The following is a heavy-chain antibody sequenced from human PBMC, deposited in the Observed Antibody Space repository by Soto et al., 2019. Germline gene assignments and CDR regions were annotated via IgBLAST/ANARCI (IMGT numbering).Heavy chain of an antibody. Sequence: QVQLQQWGAGLLKPSETLSLTCAVYGGSFSGYYWSGIRQPPGKGLEWIGEINHSGSTNYNPSLKSRVTISVDTSKNQVTLKLSSVTAADTAVYYRARGGYSDGRYYYYYGMDVWGQGTTVTVSS. V-gene: IGHV4-34*01. CDR1: GGSFSGYY. CDR3: ARGGYSDGRYYYYYGMDV. D-gene: IGHD5-18*01. CDR2: INHSGST. J-gene: IGHJ6*02.